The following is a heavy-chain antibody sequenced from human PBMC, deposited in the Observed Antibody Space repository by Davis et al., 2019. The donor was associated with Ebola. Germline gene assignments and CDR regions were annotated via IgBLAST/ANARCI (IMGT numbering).Heavy chain of an antibody. J-gene: IGHJ4*02. CDR1: GGSISSYY. Sequence: PSETLSLTCTVPGGSISSYYWSWIRQPPGKGLEWIGYIYYSGSTNYNPSLKSRVTISVDTSKNQFSLKLSSVTAADTAVYYCAIRVDSSGSVDYWGQGTLVTVSS. CDR3: AIRVDSSGSVDY. CDR2: IYYSGST. V-gene: IGHV4-59*12. D-gene: IGHD3-22*01.